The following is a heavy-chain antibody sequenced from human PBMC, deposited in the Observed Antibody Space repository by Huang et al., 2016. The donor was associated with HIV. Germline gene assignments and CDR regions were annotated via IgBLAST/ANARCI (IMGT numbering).Heavy chain of an antibody. CDR1: GYIFTTSW. Sequence: EVELVQSGTEVKKPGESLKISCKGSGYIFTTSWIGWGRQVPGKGLEWMGIIYPGDSDTRYSPSFQGQVTMSVDKSINTAYLHWSSLKASDTAMYYCARLAGGTWSYYFDLWGQGALVTVSS. CDR2: IYPGDSDT. V-gene: IGHV5-51*03. CDR3: ARLAGGTWSYYFDL. J-gene: IGHJ4*02. D-gene: IGHD3-10*01.